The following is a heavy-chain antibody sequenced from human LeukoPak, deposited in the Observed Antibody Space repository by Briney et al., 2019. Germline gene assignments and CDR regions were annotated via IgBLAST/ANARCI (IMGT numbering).Heavy chain of an antibody. CDR1: GFTFDDYA. V-gene: IGHV3-9*01. J-gene: IGHJ3*02. Sequence: GGSLRLSCAASGFTFDDYAMHWVRQAPGKGLEWVSGISWNGGSIGYADSVKGRFTISRDNAKNSLYLQMNSLRAEDTALYCCAKDKDWNPGSAFDIWGQGTIVSVSS. D-gene: IGHD1-1*01. CDR2: ISWNGGSI. CDR3: AKDKDWNPGSAFDI.